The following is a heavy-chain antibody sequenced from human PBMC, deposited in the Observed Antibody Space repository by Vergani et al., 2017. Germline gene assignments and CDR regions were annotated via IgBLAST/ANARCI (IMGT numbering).Heavy chain of an antibody. D-gene: IGHD2-15*01. CDR3: ARDQRECSGGSCYSGNWFDP. V-gene: IGHV4-59*01. J-gene: IGHJ5*02. CDR2: IYYSGST. CDR1: GGSISSYY. Sequence: QVQLQESGPGLVKPSETLSLTCTVSGGSISSYYWSWIRQPPGKGLEWIGYIYYSGSTNYNPSLKSRVTISVDTSKNQFSLKLSSVTAADTAVYYCARDQRECSGGSCYSGNWFDPWGQGTLVTVSS.